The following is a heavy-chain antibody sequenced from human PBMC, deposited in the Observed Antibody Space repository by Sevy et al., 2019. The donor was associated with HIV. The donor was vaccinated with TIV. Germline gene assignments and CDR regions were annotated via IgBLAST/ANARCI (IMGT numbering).Heavy chain of an antibody. CDR2: ISNSGTAM. Sequence: GGSLRLSCAASGFTFSSYEMNWVRQAPGKGLEWLSYISNSGTAMYYSDSVRGRFTISRDNARRSLYLQMNSLRAEDTAVYHCARDLPPSATTVPHFDCWGQGTLVTVSS. CDR1: GFTFSSYE. CDR3: ARDLPPSATTVPHFDC. D-gene: IGHD4-17*01. V-gene: IGHV3-48*03. J-gene: IGHJ4*02.